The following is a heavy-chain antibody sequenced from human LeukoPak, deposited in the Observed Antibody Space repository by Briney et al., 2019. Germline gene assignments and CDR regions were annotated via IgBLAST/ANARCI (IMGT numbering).Heavy chain of an antibody. Sequence: SSETLSLTCSVSSGFISNYYWSWIRQPAGKGPEWIGRISTSGNTNYSPSLKSRVTMSVDTSKNQFFLNLRSVTAADTAGYYCARDSRYYDFWSGYLDYWGQGALVTVSS. CDR1: SGFISNYY. CDR3: ARDSRYYDFWSGYLDY. CDR2: ISTSGNT. V-gene: IGHV4-4*07. J-gene: IGHJ4*02. D-gene: IGHD3-3*01.